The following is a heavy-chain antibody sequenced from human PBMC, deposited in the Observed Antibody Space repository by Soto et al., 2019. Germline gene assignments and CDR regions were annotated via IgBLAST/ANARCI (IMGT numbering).Heavy chain of an antibody. Sequence: QPGGSLRLSCAASGFTFSSYSMNWVRQAPGKGLEWVSYISSSSSTIYYADSVKGRFTISRDNAKNSLYLQMNSLRDEDTAVYYCARGRNTYYYDSSGRDNWFDPWGQGTLVTVSS. V-gene: IGHV3-48*02. J-gene: IGHJ5*02. CDR3: ARGRNTYYYDSSGRDNWFDP. CDR2: ISSSSSTI. CDR1: GFTFSSYS. D-gene: IGHD3-22*01.